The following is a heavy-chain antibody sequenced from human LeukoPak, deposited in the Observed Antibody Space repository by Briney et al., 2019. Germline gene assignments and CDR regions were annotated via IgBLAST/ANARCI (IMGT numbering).Heavy chain of an antibody. CDR1: GFTFSSYW. D-gene: IGHD6-13*01. J-gene: IGHJ4*02. CDR3: AKDTRYSSSWYGGFDY. Sequence: GGSLRLSCAASGFTFSSYWMSWVRQAPGKGLEWVANIKQDGSEKYYVDSVKGRFTISRDNSKNTLYLQMNSLRAEDTAVYYCAKDTRYSSSWYGGFDYWGQGTLVTVSS. V-gene: IGHV3-7*03. CDR2: IKQDGSEK.